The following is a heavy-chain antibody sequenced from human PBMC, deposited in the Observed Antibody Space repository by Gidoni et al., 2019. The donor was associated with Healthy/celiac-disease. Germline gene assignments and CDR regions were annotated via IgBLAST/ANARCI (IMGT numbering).Heavy chain of an antibody. CDR3: ARLHNWNDP. CDR2: IIPIFGTA. V-gene: IGHV1-69*06. CDR1: GGTFSSYA. J-gene: IGHJ5*02. Sequence: QVQLVQSGAEVKKPGSSVKVSCKASGGTFSSYATSWVRQAPGQGIEWRGGIIPIFGTANYAQKFQGRVTITADKSTSTAYMELSSLRSEDTAVYYCARLHNWNDPWGQGTLVTVSS.